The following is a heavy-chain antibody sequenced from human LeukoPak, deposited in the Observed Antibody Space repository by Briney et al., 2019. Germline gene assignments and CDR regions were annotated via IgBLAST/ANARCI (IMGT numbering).Heavy chain of an antibody. V-gene: IGHV4-4*07. D-gene: IGHD3-22*01. J-gene: IGHJ3*02. CDR2: IYTSGST. CDR1: GGSISSYY. CDR3: ARDLTRYYYYDSSGSTDAFDI. Sequence: SETLSLTCTVSGGSISSYYWSWIRQPAGKGLEWIGRIYTSGSTHYNPSLKSRVTMSVDTSKNQFSLKLSSVTAADTAVYYCARDLTRYYYYDSSGSTDAFDIWGQGTMVTVSS.